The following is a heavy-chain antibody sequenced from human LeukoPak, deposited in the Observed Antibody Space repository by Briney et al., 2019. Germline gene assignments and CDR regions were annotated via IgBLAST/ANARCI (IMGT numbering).Heavy chain of an antibody. CDR2: INAGHGNT. Sequence: ASVKVSCKASGYTFTSYAMHWVRQAPGQSLEWMGWINAGHGNTKYSQKFQGRVTITRDTSASTAYMELRSLRSDDTAVYYCARGLYSSSWYVGYYYYGMDVWGQGTTVTVSS. J-gene: IGHJ6*02. D-gene: IGHD6-13*01. CDR3: ARGLYSSSWYVGYYYYGMDV. CDR1: GYTFTSYA. V-gene: IGHV1-3*01.